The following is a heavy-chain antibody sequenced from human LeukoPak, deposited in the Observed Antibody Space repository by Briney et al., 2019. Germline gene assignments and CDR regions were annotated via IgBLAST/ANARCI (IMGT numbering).Heavy chain of an antibody. Sequence: GGSLRLSCAASGFTFSSYSMNWVRQAPGKGLEWVSSISSRISSTYYADSVKGRFTISRDNAKNSLYLQMNSLRAEDTAVYYCARDLLAATTTTGRSLDYWGQGTLVTVSS. V-gene: IGHV3-21*01. J-gene: IGHJ4*02. D-gene: IGHD1-1*01. CDR3: ARDLLAATTTTGRSLDY. CDR1: GFTFSSYS. CDR2: ISSRISST.